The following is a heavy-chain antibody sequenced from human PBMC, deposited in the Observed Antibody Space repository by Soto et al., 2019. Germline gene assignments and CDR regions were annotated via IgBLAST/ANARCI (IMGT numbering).Heavy chain of an antibody. D-gene: IGHD6-13*01. CDR2: IDPSDSYT. J-gene: IGHJ3*02. CDR1: GYSFTSYW. V-gene: IGHV5-10-1*01. Sequence: GESLKISCKGSGYSFTSYWISWVRQMPEKGLEWMGRIDPSDSYTNYSPSFQGHVTISADKSISTAYLQWSSLKASDTAMYYCARHTGDLQQQPWSSDAFDIWGQGTMVTVSS. CDR3: ARHTGDLQQQPWSSDAFDI.